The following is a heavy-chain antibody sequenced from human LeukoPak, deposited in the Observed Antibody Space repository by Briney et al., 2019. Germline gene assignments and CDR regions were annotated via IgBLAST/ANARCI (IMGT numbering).Heavy chain of an antibody. J-gene: IGHJ3*02. CDR2: INPSGGST. Sequence: ASVKVSCKASGYIFSVFYMHWVRQAPGQGLEWMGIINPSGGSTSYAQKFQGRVTMTRDTSTSTVYMELSSLRSEDTAVYYCARESSWYQLDHDAFDIWGQGTMVTVSS. D-gene: IGHD6-13*01. CDR1: GYIFSVFY. V-gene: IGHV1-46*01. CDR3: ARESSWYQLDHDAFDI.